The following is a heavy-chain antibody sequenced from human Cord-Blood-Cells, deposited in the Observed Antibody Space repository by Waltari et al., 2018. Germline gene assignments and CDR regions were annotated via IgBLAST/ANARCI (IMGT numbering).Heavy chain of an antibody. CDR2: MNPNSGNT. CDR1: GYTFTSYD. J-gene: IGHJ4*02. Sequence: LVQSGASGKVSCTASGYTFTSYDINWVRQATGQGLEWMGWMNPNSGNTGYAQKFQGRVTITRNTSISTAYMELSSLRSEDTDVYYCARGLSEYSSSWYYWGQGTLVTVSS. D-gene: IGHD6-13*01. V-gene: IGHV1-8*03. CDR3: ARGLSEYSSSWYY.